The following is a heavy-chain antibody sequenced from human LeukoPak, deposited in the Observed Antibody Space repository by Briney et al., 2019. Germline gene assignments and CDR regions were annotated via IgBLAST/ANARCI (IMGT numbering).Heavy chain of an antibody. D-gene: IGHD1-26*01. Sequence: PGGSLRLSCAASGFTFRNAWMSWVRQAPGKGLEWVGFIRSKAYGGTTEYAASVKGRFTISRDDSKSIAYLQMNSLKTEDTAVYYCTSAWGLRRTPFDYWGQGTLVTVSS. CDR1: GFTFRNAW. CDR2: IRSKAYGGTT. V-gene: IGHV3-49*04. CDR3: TSAWGLRRTPFDY. J-gene: IGHJ4*02.